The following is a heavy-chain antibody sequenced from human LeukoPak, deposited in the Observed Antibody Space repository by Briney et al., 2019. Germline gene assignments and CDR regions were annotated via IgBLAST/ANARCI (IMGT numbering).Heavy chain of an antibody. CDR3: ARESVAANWFDP. CDR2: IIAILGTA. D-gene: IGHD6-25*01. V-gene: IGHV1-69*11. CDR1: GFTFSSYA. Sequence: GGSLRLSCAASGFTFSSYAISWVRQAPGQGLEWMGRIIAILGTANYAQKFQGRVTITTDESTSTAYMELSSLRSEDTAVYYCARESVAANWFDPWGQGTLVTVSS. J-gene: IGHJ5*02.